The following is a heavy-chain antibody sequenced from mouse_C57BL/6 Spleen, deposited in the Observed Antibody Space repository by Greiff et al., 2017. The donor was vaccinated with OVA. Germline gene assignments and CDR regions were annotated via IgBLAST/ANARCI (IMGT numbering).Heavy chain of an antibody. CDR1: GYSFTGYF. CDR2: INPYNGDT. V-gene: IGHV1-20*01. J-gene: IGHJ4*01. Sequence: VQLQQSGPELVKPGDSVKISCKASGYSFTGYFMNWVMQSHGTSLEWIGRINPYNGDTFYNQKFKGKATLTVDKSSSTAHMELRSLTSEDSAVYYCARNYYGSSGDAMDYWGQGTSVTVSS. CDR3: ARNYYGSSGDAMDY. D-gene: IGHD1-1*01.